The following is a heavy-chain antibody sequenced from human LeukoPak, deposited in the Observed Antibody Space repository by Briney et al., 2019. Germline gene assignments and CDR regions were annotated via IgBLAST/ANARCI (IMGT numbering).Heavy chain of an antibody. D-gene: IGHD3-22*01. V-gene: IGHV1-8*03. Sequence: ASVKVSCKASGYTFTSYDINWVRQATGQGLEWMGWMNPNSGNTGYAQKFQGRVTITRNTSISTAYMELSSLRSEDTAVYYCARGLRYYDSSVLWGQGTMVTVSS. J-gene: IGHJ3*01. CDR1: GYTFTSYD. CDR3: ARGLRYYDSSVL. CDR2: MNPNSGNT.